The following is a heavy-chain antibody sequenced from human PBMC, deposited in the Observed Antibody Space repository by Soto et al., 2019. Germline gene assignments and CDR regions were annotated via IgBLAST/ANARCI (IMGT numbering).Heavy chain of an antibody. V-gene: IGHV3-7*01. D-gene: IGHD4-17*01. CDR1: AFTFSNYW. J-gene: IGHJ4*02. CDR3: ALTTVTDDY. Sequence: RGSLRLSCAASAFTFSNYWMSWVRQAPGKGLEWVANIKQDGSEKYYVDSVKGRFTISRDNAKNSLYLQMNSLRAEDTAVYYCALTTVTDDYWGQGALVTVSS. CDR2: IKQDGSEK.